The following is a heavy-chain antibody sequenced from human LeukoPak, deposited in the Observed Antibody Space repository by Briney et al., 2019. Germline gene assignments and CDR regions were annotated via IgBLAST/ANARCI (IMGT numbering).Heavy chain of an antibody. V-gene: IGHV3-7*01. CDR1: RFTLSNYW. J-gene: IGHJ4*02. CDR2: IKQEVSET. CDR3: ARQRGSGCLDY. Sequence: GGSLRRSCAASRFTLSNYWMSWVRQAPGKGLEWVANIKQEVSETHYVDSVKGRFTTSRDNAKNSLSLQMNSLRAEDTAVYYCARQRGSGCLDYWGQGTLVTVSS. D-gene: IGHD6-19*01.